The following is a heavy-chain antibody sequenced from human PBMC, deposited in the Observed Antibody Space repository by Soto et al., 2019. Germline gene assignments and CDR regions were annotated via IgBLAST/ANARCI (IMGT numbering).Heavy chain of an antibody. CDR1: GFTFSSYA. D-gene: IGHD6-25*01. J-gene: IGHJ6*02. V-gene: IGHV3-23*01. CDR2: ISGSGGST. Sequence: GGSLRLSCAASGFTFSSYAMSWVRQAPGKGLEWVSAISGSGGSTYYADSVKGGFTISRDNSKNTLYLQMNSLRAEDTAVYYCAKVVSSGYYYYGMDVWGQGTTVTVSS. CDR3: AKVVSSGYYYYGMDV.